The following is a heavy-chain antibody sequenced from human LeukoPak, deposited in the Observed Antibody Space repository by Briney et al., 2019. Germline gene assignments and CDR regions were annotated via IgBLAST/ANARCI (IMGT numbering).Heavy chain of an antibody. Sequence: ASVKVSCKASGYTFTSYGISWVRQAPGQGLEWMGWISGYNGNTNYAQKFQGRVTMTRDTSISTAYMELSRLRSDDTAVYYCARAGGYCSGGSCYSFYMDVWGKGTTVTVSS. CDR1: GYTFTSYG. CDR3: ARAGGYCSGGSCYSFYMDV. J-gene: IGHJ6*03. D-gene: IGHD2-15*01. V-gene: IGHV1-18*01. CDR2: ISGYNGNT.